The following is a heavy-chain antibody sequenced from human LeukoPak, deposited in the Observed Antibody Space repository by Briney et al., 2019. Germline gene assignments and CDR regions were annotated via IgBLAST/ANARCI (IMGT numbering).Heavy chain of an antibody. CDR3: SSGGQLWLRPDY. CDR1: GYTFTSYD. D-gene: IGHD5-18*01. Sequence: GASVKVSCKASGYTFTSYDINWVRQATGQGLEWMGWMNPNSGNTGYAQKFQGRVTITRNTSISTAYMELSSLRSEDTAVYYCSSGGQLWLRPDYWGQGTLVTVSS. CDR2: MNPNSGNT. J-gene: IGHJ4*02. V-gene: IGHV1-8*03.